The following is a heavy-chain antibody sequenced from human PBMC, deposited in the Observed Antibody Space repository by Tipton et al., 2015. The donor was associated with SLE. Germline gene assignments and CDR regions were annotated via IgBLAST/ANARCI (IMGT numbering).Heavy chain of an antibody. CDR2: MYYSGST. CDR3: AREVITITDSDAFDI. Sequence: TLSLTCTVSGGSISSSSYYWDWIRQPPGKGLEWIGSMYYSGSTYYNPSLKSRVTISIDTSKNQFSLKLSSMTAADTAVYYCAREVITITDSDAFDIWGQGTMVTVSS. V-gene: IGHV4-39*07. CDR1: GGSISSSSYY. J-gene: IGHJ3*02. D-gene: IGHD2-21*01.